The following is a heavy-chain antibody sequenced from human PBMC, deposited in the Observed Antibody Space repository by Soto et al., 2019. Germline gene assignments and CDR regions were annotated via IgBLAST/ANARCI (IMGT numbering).Heavy chain of an antibody. CDR2: VSGSADAT. CDR1: GFTFSRYA. V-gene: IGHV3-23*01. J-gene: IGHJ4*02. D-gene: IGHD1-26*01. CDR3: GKEGQMKVSTSLDH. Sequence: EVQLLESGGGLVQPGGSLRLSCAASGFTFSRYAMSWVRQAPGKGLEWVAGVSGSADATYYADSVKGRFTISRDNSKNTLYLQMNSLRAEDTAAYYCGKEGQMKVSTSLDHWGQGTLVTVSS.